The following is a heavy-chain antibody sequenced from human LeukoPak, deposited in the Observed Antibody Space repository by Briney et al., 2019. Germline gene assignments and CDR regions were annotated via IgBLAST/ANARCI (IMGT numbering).Heavy chain of an antibody. CDR3: ARGRRWLQLRRGSFDY. CDR2: MNPNSGNT. CDR1: GYTFASSD. D-gene: IGHD5-24*01. Sequence: ASVKLSCKASGYTFASSDITWVRQATGQGLEWMGWMNPNSGNTGYAQKFQGRVTMTRNTSISAAYMELSGLRSEDTAVYYCARGRRWLQLRRGSFDYWGQGTLVTVSS. V-gene: IGHV1-8*01. J-gene: IGHJ4*02.